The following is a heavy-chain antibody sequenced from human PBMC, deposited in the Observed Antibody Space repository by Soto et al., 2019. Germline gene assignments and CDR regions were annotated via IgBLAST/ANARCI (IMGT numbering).Heavy chain of an antibody. D-gene: IGHD6-13*01. Sequence: GGSLRLSCAASGFTFGSYAVHWVRQAPGKGLEWVAVISYDGSNKYYADSVKGRFTISRDNSKNTLYLQMNSLRAEDTAVYYCASAVIAAAGVEFDYWGRGTLVTVSS. CDR2: ISYDGSNK. J-gene: IGHJ4*02. CDR1: GFTFGSYA. V-gene: IGHV3-30-3*01. CDR3: ASAVIAAAGVEFDY.